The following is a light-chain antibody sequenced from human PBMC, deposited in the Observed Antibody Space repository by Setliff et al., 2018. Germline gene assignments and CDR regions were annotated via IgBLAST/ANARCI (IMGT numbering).Light chain of an antibody. CDR2: DVS. V-gene: IGLV2-14*03. CDR3: SSYAGSSTLYV. Sequence: QSALAQPASVSGSPGQSITISCTGTSSDVGGYDYVSWYLQHPDKAPKLMIFDVSNRPSGVSNRFSGSKSGNTASLTISGLQAEDEADYYCSSYAGSSTLYVFGTGTKVTVL. J-gene: IGLJ1*01. CDR1: SSDVGGYDY.